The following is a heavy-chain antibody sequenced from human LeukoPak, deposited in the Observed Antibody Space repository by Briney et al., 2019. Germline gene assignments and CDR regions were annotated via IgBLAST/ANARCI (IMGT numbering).Heavy chain of an antibody. V-gene: IGHV1-69*13. J-gene: IGHJ4*02. D-gene: IGHD4-17*01. CDR2: IIPIFGTA. CDR3: ARDWDDYGDLPDYFDY. Sequence: SVKVSCKASGGTFSSYAISWVRQAPGQGLEWMGGIIPIFGTANYAQKFQGRVTITADESTSTAYMELSSLRSEDTAVYYCARDWDDYGDLPDYFDYWGQGTLVTVSS. CDR1: GGTFSSYA.